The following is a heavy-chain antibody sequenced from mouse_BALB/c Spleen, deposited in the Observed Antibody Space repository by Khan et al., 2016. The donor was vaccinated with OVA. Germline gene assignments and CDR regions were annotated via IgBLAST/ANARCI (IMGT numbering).Heavy chain of an antibody. D-gene: IGHD1-1*01. CDR1: GYTFINYW. V-gene: IGHV1-7*01. J-gene: IGHJ2*01. CDR3: ARRGLRWDFDY. CDR2: INPSTGYT. Sequence: VQLQQSGAELAKPGASVKMSCKASGYTFINYWILWVKQRPGQGLEWIGYINPSTGYTEYTQNFKDKATLTADKSSSTAYMQLRSLTTEDSAVYYCARRGLRWDFDYWGQGTTLTVSS.